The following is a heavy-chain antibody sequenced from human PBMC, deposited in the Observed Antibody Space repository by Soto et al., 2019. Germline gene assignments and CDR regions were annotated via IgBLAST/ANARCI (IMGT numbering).Heavy chain of an antibody. CDR2: IYYSGST. J-gene: IGHJ4*02. V-gene: IGHV4-31*03. D-gene: IGHD2-2*01. CDR1: GGSISSGGYY. CDR3: ARVNDCSSTSCDVDY. Sequence: SETLSLTCTVSGGSISSGGYYWSWIRQHPGKGLEWIGYIYYSGSTYYNPSLKSRVTISVDTSKNQFSLKLSSVTAADTAVYYCARVNDCSSTSCDVDYWGQGTLVTVSS.